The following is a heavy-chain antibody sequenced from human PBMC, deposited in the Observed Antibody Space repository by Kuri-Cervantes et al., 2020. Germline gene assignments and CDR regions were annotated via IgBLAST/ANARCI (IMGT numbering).Heavy chain of an antibody. CDR3: ARELTGAHLYSSSSRRYYYYGMDV. D-gene: IGHD6-6*01. CDR2: ISYDGRNK. CDR1: GFTFSSYG. J-gene: IGHJ6*02. V-gene: IGHV3-30*03. Sequence: GGSLRLSCAASGFTFSSYGMHWVRQAPGKGLEWVAVISYDGRNKYYADSVKGRFTTSRDNSKNTLYLQMNSLRAEDTAVYYCARELTGAHLYSSSSRRYYYYGMDVWGQGTTVTVSS.